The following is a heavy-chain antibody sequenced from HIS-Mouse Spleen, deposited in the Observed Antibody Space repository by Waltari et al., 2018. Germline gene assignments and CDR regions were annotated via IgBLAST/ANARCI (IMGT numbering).Heavy chain of an antibody. J-gene: IGHJ2*01. D-gene: IGHD6-13*01. Sequence: QLQLQESGPGLVKPSETLSLTCTVSGGSISSSSYYWGWIRQPPGKGLGWIGSIFYSGSTYYNPSLQRRVTISVATSKNQFSLKLSSVTAADTAVYYCAREIPYSSSWYDWYFDLWGRGTLVTVSS. CDR3: AREIPYSSSWYDWYFDL. V-gene: IGHV4-39*07. CDR2: IFYSGST. CDR1: GGSISSSSYY.